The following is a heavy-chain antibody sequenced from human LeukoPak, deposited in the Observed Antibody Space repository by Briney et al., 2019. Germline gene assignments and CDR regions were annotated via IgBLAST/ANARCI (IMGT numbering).Heavy chain of an antibody. Sequence: PSETLSLTCIVSHGSISRYYWSWIRQPPGKGLEWIGHIYYSGSTEYSPSLKSRVTISVDTSENHVSLKVTSVTAADTAVYYCARLQNRGFDYGYDDAFDVWGQGTMVTVSS. CDR1: HGSISRYY. CDR2: IYYSGST. V-gene: IGHV4-59*08. D-gene: IGHD5-18*01. J-gene: IGHJ3*01. CDR3: ARLQNRGFDYGYDDAFDV.